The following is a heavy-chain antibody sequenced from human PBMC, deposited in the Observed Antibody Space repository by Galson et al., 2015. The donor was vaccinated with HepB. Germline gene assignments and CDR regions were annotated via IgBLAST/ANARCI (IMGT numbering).Heavy chain of an antibody. CDR2: IYWNDDK. Sequence: PALVKPTQTLTLTCTFSGFSLSTSGVGVGWIRQPPGKALEWLALIYWNDDKRYSLSLKSRLTITKDTSKNQVVLTMTNMDPVDTATYYCAHSARVYDFWSGYSGRSNEHYFDYWGQGTLVTVSS. V-gene: IGHV2-5*01. J-gene: IGHJ4*02. D-gene: IGHD3-3*01. CDR1: GFSLSTSGVG. CDR3: AHSARVYDFWSGYSGRSNEHYFDY.